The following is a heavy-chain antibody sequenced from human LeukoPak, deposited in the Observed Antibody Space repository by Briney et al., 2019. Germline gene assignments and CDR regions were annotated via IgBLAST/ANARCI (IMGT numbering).Heavy chain of an antibody. V-gene: IGHV1-18*01. CDR1: GYIFPSDG. J-gene: IGHJ4*02. Sequence: GASVKVSCKGSGYIFPSDGLAWVRQAPGQGLEWIGLISPYNGETKYAQNFQDRLTLTTDTSTSTAYMDLRSLRSDDTAVYYCVRDHLPVGSPENYFDSWGQGTLVTVSS. CDR3: VRDHLPVGSPENYFDS. D-gene: IGHD1-26*01. CDR2: ISPYNGET.